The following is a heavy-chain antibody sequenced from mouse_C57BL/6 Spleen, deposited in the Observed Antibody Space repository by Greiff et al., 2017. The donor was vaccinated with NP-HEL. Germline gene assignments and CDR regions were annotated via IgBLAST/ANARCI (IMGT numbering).Heavy chain of an antibody. D-gene: IGHD1-1*01. CDR2: IYPRDGST. CDR1: GYTFTSYD. CDR3: ARLTVVGYFDY. J-gene: IGHJ2*01. Sequence: QVQLQQSGPELVKPGASVKLSCKASGYTFTSYDINWVQQRPGQGLAWIGWIYPRDGSTKYNEKFKGKATLTVDTSSSTAYMELHSLTSEDSAVYFCARLTVVGYFDYWGQGTTLTVSS. V-gene: IGHV1-85*01.